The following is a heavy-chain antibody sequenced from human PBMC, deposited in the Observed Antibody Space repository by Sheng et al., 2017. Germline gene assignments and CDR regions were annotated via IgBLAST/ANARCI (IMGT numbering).Heavy chain of an antibody. Sequence: QVQLVQSGAELKKPGTSVKVSCKASGYTFTSSGITWVRQVPGQGLEWMGWISALNGNRNSAQKFQGRVTITADESTSTAYMELSSLRSEDTAVYYCARAPQTNDYVDKPNYYYVVDVW. CDR3: ARAPQTNDYVDKPNYYYVVDV. D-gene: IGHD4-17*01. V-gene: IGHV1-18*01. CDR2: ISALNGNR. J-gene: IGHJ6*01. CDR1: GYTFTSSG.